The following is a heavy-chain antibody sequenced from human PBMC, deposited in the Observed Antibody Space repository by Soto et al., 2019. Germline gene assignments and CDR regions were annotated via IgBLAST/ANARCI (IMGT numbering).Heavy chain of an antibody. CDR2: IWYDGSNK. J-gene: IGHJ4*02. CDR1: GFSFSNYA. Sequence: QVQLVESGGGVVQRGKSLRLSCAASGFSFSNYAMHWVRQAPGKGLEWVAVIWYDGSNKYYADSVKGRFTISKDNSQNTLYLQMNSLRAEDTAVYYCTRDPYGGSRYYFDSWGQGTLATVSS. V-gene: IGHV3-33*01. CDR3: TRDPYGGSRYYFDS. D-gene: IGHD1-26*01.